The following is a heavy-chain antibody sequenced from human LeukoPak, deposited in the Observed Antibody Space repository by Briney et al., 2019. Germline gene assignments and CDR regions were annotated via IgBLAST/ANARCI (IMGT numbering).Heavy chain of an antibody. CDR2: INSGSRTT. V-gene: IGHV3-48*01. CDR3: AKVRPRSNSFDY. Sequence: GGSLRLSCAASGFMFSDYSMNWVRQAPGKGLEWVSYINSGSRTTYYADSVKGRFTISRDNARNSLSLQMNSLRAEDTAVYYCAKVRPRSNSFDYWGQGTLVTVSS. D-gene: IGHD2/OR15-2a*01. J-gene: IGHJ4*02. CDR1: GFMFSDYS.